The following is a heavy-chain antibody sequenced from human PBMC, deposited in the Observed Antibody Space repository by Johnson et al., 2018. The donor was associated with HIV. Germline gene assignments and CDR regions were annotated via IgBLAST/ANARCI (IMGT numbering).Heavy chain of an antibody. Sequence: VQLVESGGGLGQPGGSLRLSCVDSGFTFNNYWMHWVRQAPGKGPVWVSRINSDGSTPDYADFVKGRFTIARDTSKKTMFVQMNSLRVEDSAVYYCAKGDFYDRRNPVGDWVRTGDAFDIWGQGTTVIVSS. CDR2: INSDGSTP. D-gene: IGHD3-22*01. CDR3: AKGDFYDRRNPVGDWVRTGDAFDI. V-gene: IGHV3-74*02. J-gene: IGHJ3*02. CDR1: GFTFNNYW.